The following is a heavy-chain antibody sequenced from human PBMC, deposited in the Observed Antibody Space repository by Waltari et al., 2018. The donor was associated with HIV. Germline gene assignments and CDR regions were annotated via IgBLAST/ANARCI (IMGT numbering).Heavy chain of an antibody. J-gene: IGHJ6*02. CDR1: GGSFSGFY. CDR2: INHSGST. CDR3: ARGQEGIAVSPGMDV. D-gene: IGHD6-13*01. Sequence: QVQLQPWGAGLLQPSETLSLTCAAYGGSFSGFYWSWLRPPPGKGLEWIGEINHSGSTNYNPSLKSRVTISVDTSKNQFSLKLSSVTAADTAVYYCARGQEGIAVSPGMDVWGQGTTVTVSS. V-gene: IGHV4-34*01.